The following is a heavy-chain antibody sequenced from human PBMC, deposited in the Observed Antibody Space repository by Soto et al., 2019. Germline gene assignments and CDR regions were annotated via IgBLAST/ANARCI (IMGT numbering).Heavy chain of an antibody. D-gene: IGHD4-17*01. CDR3: ARDDYSYFQH. Sequence: VQLVESGGGVVQPGRSLRLSCAASGFTFSSYAMHWVRQAPGKGLEWVAVISYDGSNKYYADSVKGRFTISRDNSKNTLYLQMNSLRAEDTAVYYCARDDYSYFQHWGQGTLVTVSS. CDR1: GFTFSSYA. J-gene: IGHJ1*01. V-gene: IGHV3-30-3*01. CDR2: ISYDGSNK.